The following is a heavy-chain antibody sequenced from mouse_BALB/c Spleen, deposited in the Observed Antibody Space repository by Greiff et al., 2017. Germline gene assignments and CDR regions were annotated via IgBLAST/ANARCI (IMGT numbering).Heavy chain of an antibody. CDR1: GFTFSTYG. CDR3: ARSLSTMITTGFAY. J-gene: IGHJ3*01. Sequence: EVMLVESGGDLVKPGGSLKLSCAASGFTFSTYGMSWVRQTPDKRLEWVATISSGDNYTYYPDSVKGRFTISRDNAKNNLYLQMSSLRSEDTALYYCARSLSTMITTGFAYWGQGTLVTVSA. D-gene: IGHD2-4*01. V-gene: IGHV5-6*01. CDR2: ISSGDNYT.